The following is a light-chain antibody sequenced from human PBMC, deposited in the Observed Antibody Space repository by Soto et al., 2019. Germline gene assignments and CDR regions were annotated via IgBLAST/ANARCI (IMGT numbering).Light chain of an antibody. J-gene: IGKJ5*01. CDR3: QQYDGLPT. Sequence: DIQMTLCPSTLSASVGDRGTITCRASQGISKWFAWYQQKPGKAPKVLIYDASNLGTGVPSRFSGSGSGTDFTFSISSLPPEDVATYYCQQYDGLPTFGQGTRLEIK. V-gene: IGKV1-33*01. CDR2: DAS. CDR1: QGISKW.